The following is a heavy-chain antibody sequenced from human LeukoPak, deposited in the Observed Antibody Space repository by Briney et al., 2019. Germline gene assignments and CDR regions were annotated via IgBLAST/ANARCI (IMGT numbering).Heavy chain of an antibody. CDR3: ARGGTYYYDSSGYYYDGSRFDY. CDR1: GFTFSSYS. V-gene: IGHV3-21*01. J-gene: IGHJ4*02. D-gene: IGHD3-22*01. Sequence: GGSLRLSCAASGFTFSSYSMNWVRQAPGKGLEWVSSISSSSSYIYYADSVKGRFTISRDNAKNSLYLQMNSLRAEDTAVYYCARGGTYYYDSSGYYYDGSRFDYWGQGTLVTVSS. CDR2: ISSSSSYI.